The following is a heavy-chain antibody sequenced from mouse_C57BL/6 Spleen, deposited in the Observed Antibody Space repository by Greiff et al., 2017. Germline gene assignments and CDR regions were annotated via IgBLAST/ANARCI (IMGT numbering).Heavy chain of an antibody. CDR3: AREGGSSLYYFDY. V-gene: IGHV3-6*01. J-gene: IGHJ2*01. CDR2: ISYDGSN. CDR1: GYSITSGYY. D-gene: IGHD1-1*01. Sequence: DVHLVESGPGLVKPSQSLSLTCSVTGYSITSGYYWNWIRQFPGNKLEWMGYISYDGSNNYNPSLKNRISITRDTSKNTFFLKLNSVTTEDTATYYGAREGGSSLYYFDYWGQGTTLTVSS.